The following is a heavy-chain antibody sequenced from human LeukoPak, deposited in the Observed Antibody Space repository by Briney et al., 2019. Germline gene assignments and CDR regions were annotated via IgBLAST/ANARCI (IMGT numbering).Heavy chain of an antibody. Sequence: GASVKVSCKASGYTFTSYYMHWVRQAPGQGLEWMGIINPSGGSTSYAQKFQGRVTVTRDTSTSTVYMELSSLRSEDTAVYYCARDGTLIAAAGNYYYYYGMDVWGQGTTVTVSS. CDR3: ARDGTLIAAAGNYYYYYGMDV. J-gene: IGHJ6*02. CDR1: GYTFTSYY. D-gene: IGHD6-13*01. V-gene: IGHV1-46*01. CDR2: INPSGGST.